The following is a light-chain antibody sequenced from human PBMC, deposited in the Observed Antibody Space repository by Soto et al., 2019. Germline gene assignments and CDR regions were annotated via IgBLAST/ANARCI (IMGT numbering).Light chain of an antibody. CDR2: GAS. J-gene: IGKJ2*01. CDR3: QQYRSSPPGHS. CDR1: QSVASRF. Sequence: ESVLTQSPGTLSLSPGERATLSCRASQSVASRFLAWYQQKPGQSPRLLIYGASKRATGTSDRFSGSGYGTDFTLTINRREPEDFAVYYCQQYRSSPPGHSFGQGTKLEIK. V-gene: IGKV3-20*01.